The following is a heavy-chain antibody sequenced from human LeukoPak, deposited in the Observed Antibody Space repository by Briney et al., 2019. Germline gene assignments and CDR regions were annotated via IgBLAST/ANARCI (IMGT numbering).Heavy chain of an antibody. CDR3: ARDLMGWDLHYFDY. CDR2: ISPGGGPT. CDR1: GFPFSIYG. Sequence: GGSLRLSCAGSGFPFSIYGMNWVRQAPGKGLEWVSGISPGGGPTYYADSVKGRFTISRDNAKNSLYLQMHSLRAEDTAVYYCARDLMGWDLHYFDYWGQGTLVTVSS. J-gene: IGHJ4*02. D-gene: IGHD1-26*01. V-gene: IGHV3-21*01.